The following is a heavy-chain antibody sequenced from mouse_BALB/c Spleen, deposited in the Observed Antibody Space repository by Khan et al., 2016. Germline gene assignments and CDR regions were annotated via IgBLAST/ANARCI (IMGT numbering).Heavy chain of an antibody. Sequence: QVQLKESGPGLEAPTQSLSITCTVSGFSLSSYDITWIRQPPGKGLEWLGVIWTGGGTNYNSALMSRLSISKDNSKSQVFLKMNSLQTDDTAIYYCVRGGYDGDYWGQGTLVTVSA. CDR3: VRGGYDGDY. V-gene: IGHV2-9-2*01. D-gene: IGHD2-2*01. J-gene: IGHJ3*01. CDR2: IWTGGGT. CDR1: GFSLSSYD.